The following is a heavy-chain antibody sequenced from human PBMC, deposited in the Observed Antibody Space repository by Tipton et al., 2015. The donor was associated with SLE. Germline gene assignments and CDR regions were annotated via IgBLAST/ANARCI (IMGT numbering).Heavy chain of an antibody. J-gene: IGHJ3*01. CDR2: ISSSGSTI. D-gene: IGHD3-22*01. V-gene: IGHV3-11*04. CDR3: ASGADSSGYEGGVLV. CDR1: GFTFSDYY. Sequence: GSLRLSCAASGFTFSDYYISWIRPAPGKGLEWVSYISSSGSTIYYADSVKGRFTISRDNAKNSLYLQMNSLRAEETAVYYCASGADSSGYEGGVLVWGQGTMVTVSS.